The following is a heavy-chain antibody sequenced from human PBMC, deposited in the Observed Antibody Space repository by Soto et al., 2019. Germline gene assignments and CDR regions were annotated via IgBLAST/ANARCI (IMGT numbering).Heavy chain of an antibody. CDR3: ARGDYYDSSGYSYWFDP. Sequence: PGESLKISCKGSGYRFTSHWIGWVRQMPGKGLEWMGIIYPGDSDTRYSPSFQGQVTISADKSISTAYLQWSSLKASGTAMYYCARGDYYDSSGYSYWFDPWGQGTLVTVSS. CDR2: IYPGDSDT. D-gene: IGHD3-22*01. V-gene: IGHV5-51*01. J-gene: IGHJ5*02. CDR1: GYRFTSHW.